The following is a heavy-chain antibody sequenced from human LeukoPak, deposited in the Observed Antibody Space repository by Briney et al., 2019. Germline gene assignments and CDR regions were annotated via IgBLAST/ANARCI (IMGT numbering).Heavy chain of an antibody. CDR1: GGSFSGYY. Sequence: PSETLSLTCAVYGGSFSGYYWSWIRQPPGKGLEWIGEINHSGSTNYNPSLKSRVTISVDTSKNQFSLKLSSVTAADTAVYYCARGSQDHVYMDVWGKGTTVTVSS. V-gene: IGHV4-34*01. J-gene: IGHJ6*03. CDR3: ARGSQDHVYMDV. CDR2: INHSGST.